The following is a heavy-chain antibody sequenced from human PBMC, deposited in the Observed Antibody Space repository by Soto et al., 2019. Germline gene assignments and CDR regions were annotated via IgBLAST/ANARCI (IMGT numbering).Heavy chain of an antibody. CDR2: INAGNGNT. Sequence: ASVKVSCKASGYIFTTYAIHWVRQAPGQRLEWMGWINAGNGNTKYSQKFQGRVTITRDTSASTAYMELSSLRSEDTAVYYCARDPCSGGSCYSMPFDYWGQGTLVTVSS. J-gene: IGHJ4*02. CDR1: GYIFTTYA. D-gene: IGHD2-15*01. CDR3: ARDPCSGGSCYSMPFDY. V-gene: IGHV1-3*01.